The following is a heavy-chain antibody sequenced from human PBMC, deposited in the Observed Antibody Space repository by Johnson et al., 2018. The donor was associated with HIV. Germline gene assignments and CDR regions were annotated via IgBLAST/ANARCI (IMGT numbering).Heavy chain of an antibody. J-gene: IGHJ3*02. CDR1: GFAFSSFA. CDR2: ISYDGSNE. V-gene: IGHV3-30-3*01. D-gene: IGHD3-3*01. CDR3: ARGRMHFLEGGAFDI. Sequence: QEQVVESGGGVVQPGRSLRLSCAASGFAFSSFAVHWVRQAPGKGLEWVAVISYDGSNEYFADSVKGRFTISRDNSNNTLYLQMNSLRTEDTAVYHCARGRMHFLEGGAFDIWGQGTMVTVSS.